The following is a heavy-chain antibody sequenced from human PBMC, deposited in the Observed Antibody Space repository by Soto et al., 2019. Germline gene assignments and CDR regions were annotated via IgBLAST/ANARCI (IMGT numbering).Heavy chain of an antibody. D-gene: IGHD3-10*01. CDR3: ARVRGLYGSGSLYYMDV. CDR2: ISGAGGST. Sequence: EVQLLESGGGLVQPGGSLRLSCAASRFTFSDYAMSWVRQAPGKGLERVSAISGAGGSTYYADSVKGRFTISRDNSKNTLYLQMNSLRDGDTAVYYCARVRGLYGSGSLYYMDVWGKGTTVTVSS. V-gene: IGHV3-23*01. CDR1: RFTFSDYA. J-gene: IGHJ6*03.